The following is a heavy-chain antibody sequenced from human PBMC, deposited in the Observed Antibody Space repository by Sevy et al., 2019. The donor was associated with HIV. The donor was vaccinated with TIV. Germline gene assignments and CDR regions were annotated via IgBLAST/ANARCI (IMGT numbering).Heavy chain of an antibody. CDR3: ARVPRGQLWYSGSLGGYYYHMDV. Sequence: SETLSLSCSVSGGSVSSGTHYWSWIRQPPGKGLEWIGHIYKTRSTNYKLSLQSRVTISVDTSTNQFSLRLRSVTAADTAVYYCARVPRGQLWYSGSLGGYYYHMDVWGKGTTVTVSS. V-gene: IGHV4-61*01. D-gene: IGHD3-16*01. J-gene: IGHJ6*03. CDR2: IYKTRST. CDR1: GGSVSSGTHY.